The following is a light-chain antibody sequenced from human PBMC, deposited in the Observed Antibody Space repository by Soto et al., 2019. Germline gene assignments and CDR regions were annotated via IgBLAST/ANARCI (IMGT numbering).Light chain of an antibody. CDR1: QSVSGSY. Sequence: EVLLTQSPGTLSLSPGERATLSCRASQSVSGSYLAWYQQKPGQAPRLLIYSASRRATGISDRFSGSGSGTDFTLTISRLEPDDFAVYYCQDYGSSRTFGQGTKVEVK. J-gene: IGKJ1*01. CDR2: SAS. V-gene: IGKV3-20*01. CDR3: QDYGSSRT.